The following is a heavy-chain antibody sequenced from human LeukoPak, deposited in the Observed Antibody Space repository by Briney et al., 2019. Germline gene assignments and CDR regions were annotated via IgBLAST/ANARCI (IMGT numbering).Heavy chain of an antibody. CDR3: AKAYYYESSGYYLGKYYHDTMDV. D-gene: IGHD3-22*01. J-gene: IGHJ6*02. Sequence: PGGSLRLSCAASGFTFSSYAMNWVRQAPGKGLEWVSVISDSGGRTYHADSVKGRFTISRDNSKNTLYLQMSSLRAEDTAVYFCAKAYYYESSGYYLGKYYHDTMDVWGQGTTVTVSS. V-gene: IGHV3-23*01. CDR2: ISDSGGRT. CDR1: GFTFSSYA.